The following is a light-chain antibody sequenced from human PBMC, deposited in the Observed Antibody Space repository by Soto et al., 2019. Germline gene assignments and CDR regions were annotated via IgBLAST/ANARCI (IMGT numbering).Light chain of an antibody. Sequence: EIVLTQSPGTLSLSPGERATLPCRASQSVSSSCLAWYQQKPGQAPRLLIYGASSRATGIPDRFSGSGPGTDFTLTISRLEPEDFAVYYCQQYGSSPQTFGQGTKLEIK. V-gene: IGKV3-20*01. CDR3: QQYGSSPQT. J-gene: IGKJ2*01. CDR2: GAS. CDR1: QSVSSSC.